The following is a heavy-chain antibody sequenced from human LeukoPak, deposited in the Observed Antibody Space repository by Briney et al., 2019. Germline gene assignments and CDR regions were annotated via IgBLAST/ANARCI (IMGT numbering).Heavy chain of an antibody. CDR2: IYISGST. J-gene: IGHJ5*02. D-gene: IGHD3-3*01. V-gene: IGHV4-4*07. CDR3: AIASLLWSGYPNWFDP. CDR1: GGSISSYY. Sequence: SETLSLTCTVSGGSISSYYWSWIRQPAGKGLEWIGRIYISGSTNYNPFLKSRVTMSVDTSKNQFSLKLSSVPAADTAVYYCAIASLLWSGYPNWFDPWGQGTLVTVSS.